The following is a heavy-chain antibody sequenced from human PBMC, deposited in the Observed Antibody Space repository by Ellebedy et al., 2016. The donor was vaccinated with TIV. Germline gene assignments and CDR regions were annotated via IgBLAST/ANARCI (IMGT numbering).Heavy chain of an antibody. D-gene: IGHD1-1*01. V-gene: IGHV3-7*01. CDR3: SSWKY. Sequence: GESLKISCAASGFTFSDSWMTWVRQAPGKGLEWVANINQDASRKYYLDSVKSRFTVSRDNAKNSLYLQMNSLRAEDTAVYYCSSWKYWGQGALVTVSS. CDR1: GFTFSDSW. J-gene: IGHJ4*02. CDR2: INQDASRK.